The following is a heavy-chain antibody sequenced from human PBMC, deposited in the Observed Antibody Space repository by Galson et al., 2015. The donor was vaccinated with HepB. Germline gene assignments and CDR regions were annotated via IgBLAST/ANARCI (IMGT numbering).Heavy chain of an antibody. J-gene: IGHJ2*01. D-gene: IGHD6-13*01. CDR3: ARGGPRYSSSWWMRYFDL. CDR1: GFTFSSYS. Sequence: SLRLSCAASGFTFSSYSMNWVRQAPGKGLEWVSSISSSSSYIYYADSVKGRFTISRDNAKNSLYLQMNSLRAEDTAVYYCARGGPRYSSSWWMRYFDLWGRGTLVTVSS. CDR2: ISSSSSYI. V-gene: IGHV3-21*01.